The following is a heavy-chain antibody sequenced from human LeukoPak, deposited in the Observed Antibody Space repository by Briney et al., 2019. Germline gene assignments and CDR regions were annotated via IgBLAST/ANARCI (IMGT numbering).Heavy chain of an antibody. CDR1: GYSFTSYW. CDR3: ARQAAAAGTHYYYYGMDV. V-gene: IGHV5-51*01. J-gene: IGHJ6*04. CDR2: IYPGDSDT. Sequence: GESLKISCKGSGYSFTSYWVGWVRQMPGKGLEWMGIIYPGDSDTRYSPSFQGQVTISADKSISTAYLQWSSLKASDTAMYYCARQAAAAGTHYYYYGMDVWGKGTTVTVSS. D-gene: IGHD6-13*01.